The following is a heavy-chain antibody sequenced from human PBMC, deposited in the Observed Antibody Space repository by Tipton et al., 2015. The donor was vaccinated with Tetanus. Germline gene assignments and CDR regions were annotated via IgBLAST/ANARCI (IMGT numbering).Heavy chain of an antibody. D-gene: IGHD5-12*01. CDR2: IYQTDST. J-gene: IGHJ4*02. Sequence: TLSLTYTVSGGLITTGGYSWGWIRQPPGQGLEWLGYIYQTDSTYYNPSVRSRLTLSLQRSKNQVSLKLNSITAADTAVYYCVRGRGLGAYSFGFEYWGQGALVTVSS. CDR1: GGLITTGGYS. V-gene: IGHV4-30-2*01. CDR3: VRGRGLGAYSFGFEY.